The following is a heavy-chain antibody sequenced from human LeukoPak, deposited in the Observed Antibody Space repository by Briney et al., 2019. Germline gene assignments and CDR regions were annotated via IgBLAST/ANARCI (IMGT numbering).Heavy chain of an antibody. Sequence: PGGSLRLSCAASGFTFSSYWTSWVRQAPGKGLEWVANIKQDGSEKYYVDSVKGRFTISRDNTKNSLYLQMSSLRAEDTAVYYCARDDTVTTRVGFIDWGQGTLVTVSS. CDR1: GFTFSSYW. V-gene: IGHV3-7*01. CDR2: IKQDGSEK. J-gene: IGHJ4*02. CDR3: ARDDTVTTRVGFID. D-gene: IGHD4-17*01.